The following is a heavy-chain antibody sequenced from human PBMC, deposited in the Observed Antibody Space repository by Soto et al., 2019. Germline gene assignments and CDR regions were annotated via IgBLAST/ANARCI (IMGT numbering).Heavy chain of an antibody. CDR2: IHYSGST. Sequence: SETLSLTCTVSGGSVSSGTYYWSWIRQPPGKGLEWIGYIHYSGSTSYNPSLRSRATILLDTSKNRFSLRLSSVTAADTAMYYCARDDFHGSGSFDYWGQGTLVTVSS. V-gene: IGHV4-61*01. J-gene: IGHJ4*02. D-gene: IGHD3-10*01. CDR1: GGSVSSGTYY. CDR3: ARDDFHGSGSFDY.